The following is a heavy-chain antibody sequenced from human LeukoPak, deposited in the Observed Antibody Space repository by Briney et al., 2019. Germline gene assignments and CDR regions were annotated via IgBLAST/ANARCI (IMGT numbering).Heavy chain of an antibody. J-gene: IGHJ6*02. Sequence: GGSLRLSCAASGFTFSSYAMHWVRQAPGKGLEWVAVISYDGSNKYYADSVKGRFTISRDNSKNTLYLQMNSLRSEDTAVYYCARDQDDSSGYYSYYYGMDVWGQGTTVTVSS. CDR2: ISYDGSNK. D-gene: IGHD3-22*01. V-gene: IGHV3-30-3*01. CDR1: GFTFSSYA. CDR3: ARDQDDSSGYYSYYYGMDV.